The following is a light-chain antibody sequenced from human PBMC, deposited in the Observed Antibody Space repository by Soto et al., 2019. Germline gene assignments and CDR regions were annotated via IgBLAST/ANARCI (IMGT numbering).Light chain of an antibody. Sequence: EILLTQSPVTLSVSPGARATLSCRASQSLTSNLAWYQQRPGQAPRLLIYDTSTRATDVPARFSGSGSGTEFTLTIASLQSEDFAVYYCQQYNHWPRMLSFGGGTGVEL. V-gene: IGKV3-15*01. CDR1: QSLTSN. CDR2: DTS. J-gene: IGKJ4*01. CDR3: QQYNHWPRMLS.